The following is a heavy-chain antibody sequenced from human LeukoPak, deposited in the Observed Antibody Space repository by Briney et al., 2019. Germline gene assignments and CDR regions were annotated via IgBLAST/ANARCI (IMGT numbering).Heavy chain of an antibody. Sequence: SETLSLTCTVSGGSISSYYWSWIRQPPGKGLEWIGYIYYSGSTNYNPSLKSRVTISVDTPKNQFSLKLSSVTAADTAVYYCARDSSGYERFDYWGQGTLVTVSS. CDR1: GGSISSYY. CDR3: ARDSSGYERFDY. D-gene: IGHD5-12*01. J-gene: IGHJ4*02. V-gene: IGHV4-59*01. CDR2: IYYSGST.